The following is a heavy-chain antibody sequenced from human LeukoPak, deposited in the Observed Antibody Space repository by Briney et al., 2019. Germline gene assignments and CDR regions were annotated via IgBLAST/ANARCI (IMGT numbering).Heavy chain of an antibody. J-gene: IGHJ4*02. CDR2: INPNSGGT. Sequence: ASVKVSCKASGYTFTGYYMHWVRQAPGQGLEWMGWINPNSGGTNYAQKFQGRVTMTRDTSISTAYMELSRLRSDDTAVYYCARDPPYDSSGSFTFARDYWGQGTLVTVSS. CDR3: ARDPPYDSSGSFTFARDY. D-gene: IGHD3-22*01. CDR1: GYTFTGYY. V-gene: IGHV1-2*02.